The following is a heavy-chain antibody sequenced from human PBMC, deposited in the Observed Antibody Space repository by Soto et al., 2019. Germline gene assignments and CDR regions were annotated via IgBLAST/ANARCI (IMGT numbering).Heavy chain of an antibody. CDR2: ISYDGSNK. V-gene: IGHV3-30-3*01. J-gene: IGHJ6*02. CDR3: ARDMSSSVYYYGMDV. Sequence: GGSLSLSCAASGFTFSGYAMHWVRQAPGKGLEWVAVISYDGSNKYYADSVKGRFTISRDNSKNTLYLQMNSLRAEDTAVYYCARDMSSSVYYYGMDVWGQGTTVTVSS. D-gene: IGHD6-6*01. CDR1: GFTFSGYA.